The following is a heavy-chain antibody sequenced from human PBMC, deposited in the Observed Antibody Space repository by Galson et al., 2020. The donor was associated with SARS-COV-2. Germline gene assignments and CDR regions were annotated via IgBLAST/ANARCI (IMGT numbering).Heavy chain of an antibody. CDR1: GYTFTGYY. V-gene: IGHV1-2*02. J-gene: IGHJ2*01. CDR2: INPNSGGT. D-gene: IGHD2-15*01. CDR3: ARDYDGTDIVVVVAATPDWYFDL. Sequence: ASVKVSCKASGYTFTGYYMHWVRQAPGQGLEWMGWINPNSGGTNYAQKFQGRVTMTRDTSISTAYMELSRLRSDDTAVYYCARDYDGTDIVVVVAATPDWYFDLWGRGTLVTVSS.